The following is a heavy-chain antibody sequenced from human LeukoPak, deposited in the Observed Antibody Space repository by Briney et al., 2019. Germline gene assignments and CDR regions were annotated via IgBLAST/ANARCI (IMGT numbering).Heavy chain of an antibody. Sequence: GGSLRLSCAASGFTFSSYAMSWVRQAPGKGLEWVSVISGSGGSTNYADSVKGRFTISRDNSKNTLYLQMNSLRAEDTAVYYCAKETHYGYGSDYWGQGTLVTVSS. CDR3: AKETHYGYGSDY. V-gene: IGHV3-23*01. CDR1: GFTFSSYA. J-gene: IGHJ4*02. D-gene: IGHD5-18*01. CDR2: ISGSGGST.